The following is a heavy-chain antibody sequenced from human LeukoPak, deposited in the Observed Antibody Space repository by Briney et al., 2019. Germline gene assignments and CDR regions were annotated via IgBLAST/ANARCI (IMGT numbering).Heavy chain of an antibody. D-gene: IGHD3-3*01. CDR1: GFTFSSYA. CDR3: AKVPVFSLTISEVVTDDAFDI. CDR2: ISGSGGST. Sequence: PGGSLRLSCAASGFTFSSYAMSWVRQAPGKGLEWVSAISGSGGSTYSADSVKGRFTLSRDNSKNTLYLQMNSLRAEDTAVYYCAKVPVFSLTISEVVTDDAFDIWGQGTIVTVSS. V-gene: IGHV3-23*01. J-gene: IGHJ3*02.